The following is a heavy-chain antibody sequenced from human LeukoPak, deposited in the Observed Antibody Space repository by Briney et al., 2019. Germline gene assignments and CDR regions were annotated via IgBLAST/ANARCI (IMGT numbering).Heavy chain of an antibody. D-gene: IGHD1-7*01. V-gene: IGHV3-73*01. Sequence: GGSLTLSCAASGFTFSGSAMHWVRQASGKGLEWVGRIRSKANSYATAYAASVKGRFTISRDDSKNTAYLQMNSLKTEDTAVYYCTRYGTGTTGTNELRGSVYYYYMDVWGKGTTVTVSS. CDR1: GFTFSGSA. CDR3: TRYGTGTTGTNELRGSVYYYYMDV. J-gene: IGHJ6*03. CDR2: IRSKANSYAT.